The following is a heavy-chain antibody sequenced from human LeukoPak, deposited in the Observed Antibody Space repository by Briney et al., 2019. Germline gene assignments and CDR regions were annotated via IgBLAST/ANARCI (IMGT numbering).Heavy chain of an antibody. Sequence: GGSLRLSCAASEFTFSSYGMHWVRQAPGKGLEWVAVISYDGSNKYYADSVKGRFTISRDNSKNTLYLQMNSLRAEDTAVYYCAKDLANYYYYGMDVWGQGTTVTVSS. CDR2: ISYDGSNK. CDR3: AKDLANYYYYGMDV. CDR1: EFTFSSYG. V-gene: IGHV3-30*18. J-gene: IGHJ6*02. D-gene: IGHD5-12*01.